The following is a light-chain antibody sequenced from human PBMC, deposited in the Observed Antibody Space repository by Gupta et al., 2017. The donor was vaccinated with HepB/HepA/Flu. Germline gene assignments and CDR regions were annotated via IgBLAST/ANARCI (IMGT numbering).Light chain of an antibody. CDR1: QSVSSSY. V-gene: IGKV3-20*01. Sequence: EIVLPQSPGTLSLSPGERATLSCRASQSVSSSYLAWYQQKPGQAPRLLISGASSRATGIPDMVSGSGSGTDFTLTISRLEPEDFAVYYCQQYGSSPKTFGQGTKVGIK. CDR2: GAS. J-gene: IGKJ1*01. CDR3: QQYGSSPKT.